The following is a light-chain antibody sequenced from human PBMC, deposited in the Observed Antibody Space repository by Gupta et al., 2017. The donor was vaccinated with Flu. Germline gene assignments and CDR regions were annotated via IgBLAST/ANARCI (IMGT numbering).Light chain of an antibody. CDR1: NIVSYR. V-gene: IGLV3-21*04. CDR2: TYN. Sequence: GGNNIVSYREHRYRQWPDQAPVLVIYTYNGLPSGIPERFSGSNSGNTATLTISRVEAGDEADHYCQVWDSISNLYVFGTGTKVTVL. CDR3: QVWDSISNLYV. J-gene: IGLJ1*01.